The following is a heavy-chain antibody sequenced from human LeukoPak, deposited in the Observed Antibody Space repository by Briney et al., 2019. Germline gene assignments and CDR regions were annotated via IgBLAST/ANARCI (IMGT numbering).Heavy chain of an antibody. D-gene: IGHD5-18*01. CDR1: GGSISSGGYY. V-gene: IGHV4-31*03. CDR3: ARAPRIQLWSTRFYYYYYMDV. Sequence: SQTLSLTCTVSGGSISSGGYYWSWIRQHPGKGLEWIGYIYYSGSTYYNPSLKSRVTISVDTSKNQFSLKLSSVTAADTAVYYCARAPRIQLWSTRFYYYYYMDVWGKGTTVTVSS. CDR2: IYYSGST. J-gene: IGHJ6*03.